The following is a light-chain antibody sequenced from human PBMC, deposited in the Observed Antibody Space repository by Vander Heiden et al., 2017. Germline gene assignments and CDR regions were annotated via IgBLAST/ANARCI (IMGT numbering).Light chain of an antibody. Sequence: EIVLTQSPGTLSLSPGERATLSCRASQSVSSSYLLWYQQKPGQAPRLLIYGASSRATGIPDRFSGSGSGTDFTLTISRLEPEDFAVYYCQQYSSYSYSVGQGTELEIK. V-gene: IGKV3-20*01. CDR1: QSVSSSY. J-gene: IGKJ2*03. CDR2: GAS. CDR3: QQYSSYSYS.